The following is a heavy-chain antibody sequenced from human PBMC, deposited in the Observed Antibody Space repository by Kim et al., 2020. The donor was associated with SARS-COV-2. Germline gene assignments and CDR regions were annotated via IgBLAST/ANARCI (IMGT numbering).Heavy chain of an antibody. CDR1: GYTLTELS. V-gene: IGHV1-24*01. Sequence: ASVKVSCKVSGYTLTELSMHWVRQAPGKGLEWMGVFDHEDGETIYARKLQGRVTLTEDTSTDTAYMELSSLRSDDTAEYYCATYDDDSESHSWGQGTLVSVSS. D-gene: IGHD3-10*01. CDR2: FDHEDGET. J-gene: IGHJ4*02. CDR3: ATYDDDSESHS.